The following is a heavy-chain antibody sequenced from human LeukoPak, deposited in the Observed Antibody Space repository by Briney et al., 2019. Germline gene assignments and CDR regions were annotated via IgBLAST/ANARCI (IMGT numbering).Heavy chain of an antibody. J-gene: IGHJ4*02. CDR2: ISSSSSYI. CDR1: GFTFSIYS. V-gene: IGHV3-21*01. D-gene: IGHD2-2*01. CDR3: ARDRLYCSSTSCPGDY. Sequence: GGSLRLSCAASGFTFSIYSMNWVRQAPGKGLEWVSSISSSSSYIYYADSVKGRFTISRDNAKNSLYLQMNSLRAEDTAVYYCARDRLYCSSTSCPGDYWGQGTLVTVSS.